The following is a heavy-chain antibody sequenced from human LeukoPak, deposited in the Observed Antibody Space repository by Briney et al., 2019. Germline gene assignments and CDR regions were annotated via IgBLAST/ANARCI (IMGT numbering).Heavy chain of an antibody. Sequence: PGGSLRLSCAASGFTFSSYSMNWVRQAPGKGLEWVAFIQYEGSHKYYADSVKGRFTISRDNAKNSLYLQMNSLRAEDTAVYYCAREVGFWTGYCSSTGCYGTYFDYWGQGTLVTVSS. CDR3: AREVGFWTGYCSSTGCYGTYFDY. CDR2: IQYEGSHK. J-gene: IGHJ4*02. V-gene: IGHV3-30*02. D-gene: IGHD2-2*01. CDR1: GFTFSSYS.